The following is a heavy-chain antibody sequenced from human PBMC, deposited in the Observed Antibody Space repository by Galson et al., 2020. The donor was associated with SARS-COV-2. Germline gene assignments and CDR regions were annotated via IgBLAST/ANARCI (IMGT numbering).Heavy chain of an antibody. CDR1: GFTFSDYY. D-gene: IGHD6-19*01. J-gene: IGHJ6*02. CDR3: ARDAGTVAGTGAPYYYYGMYV. Sequence: KIGESLKISCAASGFTFSDYYMSWIRQAPGKGLEWVSYISSSGSTIYYADSVKGRFTISRDNAKNSLYLQMNSLRAEDTAVYYCARDAGTVAGTGAPYYYYGMYVWGQGTTVTVSS. V-gene: IGHV3-11*01. CDR2: ISSSGSTI.